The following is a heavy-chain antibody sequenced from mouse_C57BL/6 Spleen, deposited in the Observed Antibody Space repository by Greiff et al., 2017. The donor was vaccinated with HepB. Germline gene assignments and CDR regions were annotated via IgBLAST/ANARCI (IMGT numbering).Heavy chain of an antibody. CDR2: IYPGDGDT. D-gene: IGHD2-3*01. CDR3: ARADGYYVKYFDV. V-gene: IGHV1-82*01. CDR1: GYAFSSSW. J-gene: IGHJ1*03. Sequence: VQLVESGPELVKPGASVKISCKASGYAFSSSWMNWVKQRPGKGLEWIGRIYPGDGDTNYNGKFKGKATLTADKSSSTAYMQLSSLTSEDSAVYFCARADGYYVKYFDVWGTGTTVTVSS.